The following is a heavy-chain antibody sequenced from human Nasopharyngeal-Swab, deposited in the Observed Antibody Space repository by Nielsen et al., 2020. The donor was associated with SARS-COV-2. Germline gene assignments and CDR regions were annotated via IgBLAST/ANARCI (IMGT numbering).Heavy chain of an antibody. CDR3: ARRAARDGYNYEVDP. J-gene: IGHJ5*02. V-gene: IGHV5-51*01. CDR1: GYSFTSYW. D-gene: IGHD5-24*01. Sequence: GESLKISCKGSGYSFTSYWIGWVRQMPGKGLEWMGIIYPGYSDTRYSPSFQGQVTISADKSINTAYLQWRSLRASDTAIYFCARRAARDGYNYEVDPWGQGTLVTVSS. CDR2: IYPGYSDT.